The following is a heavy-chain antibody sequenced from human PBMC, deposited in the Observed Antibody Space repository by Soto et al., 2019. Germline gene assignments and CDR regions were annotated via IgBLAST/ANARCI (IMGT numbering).Heavy chain of an antibody. Sequence: EVQLLESGGGLVQPGGSLRLSCATSGFTFSSYAMSWVRQAPGKGLEWVSTISGSGGNTYYADSVKGRFTISRDNSKNKLYLQMNSLKAEDTAVYYGGKSLRGSYPVYCWGQVPLVRVCS. CDR2: ISGSGGNT. CDR1: GFTFSSYA. CDR3: GKSLRGSYPVYC. V-gene: IGHV3-23*01. D-gene: IGHD1-26*01. J-gene: IGHJ4*02.